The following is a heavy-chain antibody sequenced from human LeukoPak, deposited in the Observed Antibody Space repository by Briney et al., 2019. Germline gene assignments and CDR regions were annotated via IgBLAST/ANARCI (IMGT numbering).Heavy chain of an antibody. V-gene: IGHV3-21*04. Sequence: GGSLRLSCAASGFTFSSYSMNWVRQAPGKGLEWVSSISSSSSYIYYADSVKGRFTISRDNAKNSLYLQMNSLRAEGTAVYYCAKDQSHYDSSGYHYYWGQGTLVTVSS. CDR3: AKDQSHYDSSGYHYY. J-gene: IGHJ4*02. CDR1: GFTFSSYS. D-gene: IGHD3-22*01. CDR2: ISSSSSYI.